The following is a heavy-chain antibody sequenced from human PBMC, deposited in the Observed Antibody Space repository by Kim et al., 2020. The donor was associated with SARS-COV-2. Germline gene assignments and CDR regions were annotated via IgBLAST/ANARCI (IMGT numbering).Heavy chain of an antibody. V-gene: IGHV1-69*04. CDR3: AREDYYYDSSGYDY. Sequence: AQKFQGRVTITADKSTSTAYMELSSLRSEDTAVYYCAREDYYYDSSGYDYWGQGTLVTVSS. D-gene: IGHD3-22*01. J-gene: IGHJ4*02.